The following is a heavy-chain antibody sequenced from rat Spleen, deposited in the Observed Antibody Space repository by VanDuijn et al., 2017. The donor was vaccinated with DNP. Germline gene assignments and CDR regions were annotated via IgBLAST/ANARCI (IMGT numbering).Heavy chain of an antibody. J-gene: IGHJ2*01. Sequence: EVQLVESGGGLVQPGGSLKLSCAASGFTFSDYNMAWVRQAPKKGLEWVATINYDGSSTCYRDSVKGRFTISRENTKNTLHLQMDSLRSEDTATYYCARVWEPWGQGVMVTVSS. CDR3: ARVWEP. CDR1: GFTFSDYN. CDR2: INYDGSST. V-gene: IGHV5S10*01. D-gene: IGHD1-3*01.